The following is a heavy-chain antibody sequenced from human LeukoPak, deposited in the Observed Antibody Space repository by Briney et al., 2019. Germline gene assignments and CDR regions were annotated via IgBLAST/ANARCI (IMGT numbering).Heavy chain of an antibody. V-gene: IGHV3-23*01. CDR2: ISDSGGNT. D-gene: IGHD2-15*01. CDR3: AKDVRGYCSGGRCYGWFDP. J-gene: IGHJ5*02. Sequence: GGSLRLSCAASGFTFSNYAMGWVRQAPGKGLEWVSAISDSGGNTYYADSVKGRFTISRDNSKNTLYLQMSSLRAEDTAVYYCAKDVRGYCSGGRCYGWFDPWGQGTLVTVSS. CDR1: GFTFSNYA.